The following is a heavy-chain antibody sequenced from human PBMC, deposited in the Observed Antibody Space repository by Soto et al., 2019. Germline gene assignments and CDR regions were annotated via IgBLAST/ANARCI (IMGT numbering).Heavy chain of an antibody. V-gene: IGHV4-30-2*01. CDR3: ARSTTVPLLISS. Sequence: PSETLSLTCAVSGGSISSGGYSWSWIRQPPGKGPEWIGYIYHTGSTYYNPSLKSRVTFLVDRSKNQFSLKLTSVTAADTAVYYCARSTTVPLLISSWGRGSLVPVSS. D-gene: IGHD4-17*01. J-gene: IGHJ4*02. CDR1: GGSISSGGYS. CDR2: IYHTGST.